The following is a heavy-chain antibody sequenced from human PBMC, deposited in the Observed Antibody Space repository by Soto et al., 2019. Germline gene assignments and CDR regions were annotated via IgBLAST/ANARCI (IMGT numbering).Heavy chain of an antibody. CDR3: ARSSDPINDSSGCFDY. Sequence: ASVKVSCKASGYTFTSYYMHCVRQAPGQGLEWMGIINPSGGSTSYAQKFQGRVTMTRDTSTSTVYMELSSLRSEDTAVYYCARSSDPINDSSGCFDYWGQGTLVTVSS. CDR2: INPSGGST. CDR1: GYTFTSYY. D-gene: IGHD6-19*01. J-gene: IGHJ4*02. V-gene: IGHV1-46*03.